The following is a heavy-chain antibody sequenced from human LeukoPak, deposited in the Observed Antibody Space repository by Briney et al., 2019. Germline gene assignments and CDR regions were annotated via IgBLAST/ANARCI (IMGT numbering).Heavy chain of an antibody. CDR3: ARETRDSSGFGAFDI. CDR2: ISTTGSGI. Sequence: GGSLGLSCVASGFSFSTSEMSWVRQAPGKGLEWLSYISTTGSGIIYADSVKGRFTMSRDNAKNSLFLQMNSLRAEDTAVYYCARETRDSSGFGAFDIWGRGTMVTVSS. J-gene: IGHJ3*02. D-gene: IGHD3-22*01. CDR1: GFSFSTSE. V-gene: IGHV3-48*03.